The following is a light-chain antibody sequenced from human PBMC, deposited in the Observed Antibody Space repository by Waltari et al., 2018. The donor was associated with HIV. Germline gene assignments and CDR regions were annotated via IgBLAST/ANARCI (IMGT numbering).Light chain of an antibody. CDR2: GAS. V-gene: IGKV3-11*01. J-gene: IGKJ1*01. Sequence: EILLTQSPATLSLSPGERATLSCGASESVDNNLAWYQQKPDQIPRLIIYGASNRATGIPPRFSGSGSGTDFTLTINSLEPEDFAVYYCQQRRNWWTFGPGTRVEIK. CDR3: QQRRNWWT. CDR1: ESVDNN.